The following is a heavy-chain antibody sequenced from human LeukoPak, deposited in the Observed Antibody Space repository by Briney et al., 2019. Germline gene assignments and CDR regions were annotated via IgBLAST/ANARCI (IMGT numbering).Heavy chain of an antibody. J-gene: IGHJ4*02. D-gene: IGHD5-18*01. CDR2: ISGSGSNT. CDR3: ARGARGYTHGDF. CDR1: GFTVSTNY. Sequence: GGSLRLSCAASGFTVSTNYMNWIRQAPGKGLEWVSYISGSGSNTNYGDSVKGRFTISRDNAENSVYLQMNSLRAEDTAVYYCARGARGYTHGDFWGQGTLVTVSS. V-gene: IGHV3-11*05.